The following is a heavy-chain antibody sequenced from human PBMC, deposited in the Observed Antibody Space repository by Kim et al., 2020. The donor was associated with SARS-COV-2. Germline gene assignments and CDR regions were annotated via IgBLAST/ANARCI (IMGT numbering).Heavy chain of an antibody. CDR2: INHSGST. CDR1: GGSFSGYY. D-gene: IGHD2-15*01. V-gene: IGHV4-34*01. Sequence: SETLSLTCAVYGGSFSGYYWSWIRQPPGKGLEWIGEINHSGSTNYNPSLKSRVTISVDTSKNQFSLKLSSVTAADTAVYYCARGIGVTFYCSGGSCYSGFDYWGQGTLVTVSS. CDR3: ARGIGVTFYCSGGSCYSGFDY. J-gene: IGHJ4*02.